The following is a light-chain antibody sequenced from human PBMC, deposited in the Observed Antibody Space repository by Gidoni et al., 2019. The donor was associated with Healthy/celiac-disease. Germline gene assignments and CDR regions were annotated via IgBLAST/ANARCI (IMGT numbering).Light chain of an antibody. J-gene: IGLJ2*01. CDR2: EDR. CDR1: NIGSKS. Sequence: SYVLTQPPSVSVAPGQTARITCGGNNIGSKSVHWYQQTPGQAPVLVVYEDRDRPSGIPGRFSGSNSGSTATLTISRVEAGDEADYYCQVWDSSSDHVVFGGGTKLTVL. CDR3: QVWDSSSDHVV. V-gene: IGLV3-21*02.